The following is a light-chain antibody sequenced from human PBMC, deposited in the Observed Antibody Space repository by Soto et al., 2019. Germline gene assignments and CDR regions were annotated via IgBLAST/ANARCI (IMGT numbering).Light chain of an antibody. J-gene: IGKJ1*01. V-gene: IGKV1-8*01. CDR2: GTS. Sequence: IRMTQSPSSFSASTGDRVTITCRASQAISSYLAWYQQKPGKAPKLLMYGTSTLQSGVPSRFSGSGSGTDFTLTISGLQSEDFATYYCQQYYNYPRTFGQGTKVEIK. CDR1: QAISSY. CDR3: QQYYNYPRT.